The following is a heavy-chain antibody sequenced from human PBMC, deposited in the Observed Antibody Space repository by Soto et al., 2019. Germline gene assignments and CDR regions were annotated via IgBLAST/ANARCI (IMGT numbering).Heavy chain of an antibody. J-gene: IGHJ4*02. CDR2: ISRDGSHK. CDR1: GFPFRNYA. V-gene: IGHV3-30*04. Sequence: PGGSLRLSCAASGFPFRNYAIHWVRQAPGKGLEWVAVISRDGSHKYYLDSVKGRFTISRDNSKDTVNLLMNSLRDDDSAMYYCARSRNSAVADSFDFWGKGTLVTVS. D-gene: IGHD1-26*01. CDR3: ARSRNSAVADSFDF.